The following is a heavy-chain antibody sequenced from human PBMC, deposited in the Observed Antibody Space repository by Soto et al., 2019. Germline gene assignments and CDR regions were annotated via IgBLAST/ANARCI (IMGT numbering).Heavy chain of an antibody. V-gene: IGHV3-7*03. Sequence: PGGSLRLSCVASGFTFSRYWLTWVRQAPGKGLEWVANIKEDGSEIYYVGSVKGRFTTSRDNAKNSLYLQMNSLRAEDTAVYYCARVVSGRDYGDSIDCWGRGTLVTVSS. J-gene: IGHJ4*02. CDR1: GFTFSRYW. CDR2: IKEDGSEI. CDR3: ARVVSGRDYGDSIDC. D-gene: IGHD4-17*01.